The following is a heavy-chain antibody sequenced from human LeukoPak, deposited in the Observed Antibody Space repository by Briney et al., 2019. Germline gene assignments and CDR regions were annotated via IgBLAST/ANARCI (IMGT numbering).Heavy chain of an antibody. Sequence: GGSLRLSCAASGFTFSSYTMNWVRQAPGKGLEWVSVIYSGGSTYYADSAKGRFTISRDNSENTLYLQMNSLRAEDTAVYYCARAPLVGATSAGYWGQGTLVTVSS. V-gene: IGHV3-66*01. CDR3: ARAPLVGATSAGY. CDR2: IYSGGST. D-gene: IGHD1-26*01. CDR1: GFTFSSYT. J-gene: IGHJ4*02.